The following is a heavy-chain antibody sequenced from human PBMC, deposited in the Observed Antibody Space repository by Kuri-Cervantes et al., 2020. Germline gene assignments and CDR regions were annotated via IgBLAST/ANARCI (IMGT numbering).Heavy chain of an antibody. CDR2: INHSGST. D-gene: IGHD6-19*01. CDR3: ARRGSGWSLVY. Sequence: SETLSLTCTVSGGSISSSSYYWGWIRQPPGKGLGWIGEINHSGSTNYNPSLKSRVTISVDTSKNQFSLKLSSVTAADTAVYYCARRGSGWSLVYWGQGTLVTVSS. CDR1: GGSISSSSYY. V-gene: IGHV4-39*07. J-gene: IGHJ4*02.